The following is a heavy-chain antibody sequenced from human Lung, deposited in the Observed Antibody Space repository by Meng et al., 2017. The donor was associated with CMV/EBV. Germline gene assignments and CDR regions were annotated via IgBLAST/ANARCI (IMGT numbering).Heavy chain of an antibody. V-gene: IGHV1-46*01. D-gene: IGHD2-8*01. J-gene: IGHJ2*01. CDR3: ARGAIVLMVYSTRRNWHFDF. Sequence: ASXXVSXKASGYTFTSYYMHWVRQAPGQGLEWMGIINASGGSTSYAQKFQGRVTMTRDTSTSTVYMELSSLRSEDTAVYYCARGAIVLMVYSTRRNWHFDFWGRGNXVNVSS. CDR2: INASGGST. CDR1: GYTFTSYY.